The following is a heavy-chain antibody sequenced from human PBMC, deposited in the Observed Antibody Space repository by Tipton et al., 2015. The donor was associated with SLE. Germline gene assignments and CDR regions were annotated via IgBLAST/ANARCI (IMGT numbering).Heavy chain of an antibody. Sequence: TLSLTCEVSGYSITSDYYWGWIRQPPGEGLEWIGSIFHSGTTYHNPSLKSRVTISVDKSNNQFSLRVNSVTAADTAVYYCARGFYAADFWSGYFVNWFDPWGPGTSVTVSS. D-gene: IGHD3-3*01. CDR3: ARGFYAADFWSGYFVNWFDP. V-gene: IGHV4-38-2*01. J-gene: IGHJ5*02. CDR1: GYSITSDYY. CDR2: IFHSGTT.